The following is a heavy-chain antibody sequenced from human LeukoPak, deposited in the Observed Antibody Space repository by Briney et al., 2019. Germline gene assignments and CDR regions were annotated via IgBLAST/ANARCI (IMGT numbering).Heavy chain of an antibody. Sequence: GGSLRLSCAASGFRFSDYGVHWVRQPPGKGLEWLAFIPSDGWKKYYADSVKGRHTVSRDNSRNTLYLKMNSLRREDTSVYYCARDMVRGDDSGYYPFDYWGQGTLVIVSS. J-gene: IGHJ4*02. V-gene: IGHV3-30*02. CDR2: IPSDGWKK. CDR3: ARDMVRGDDSGYYPFDY. D-gene: IGHD3-3*01. CDR1: GFRFSDYG.